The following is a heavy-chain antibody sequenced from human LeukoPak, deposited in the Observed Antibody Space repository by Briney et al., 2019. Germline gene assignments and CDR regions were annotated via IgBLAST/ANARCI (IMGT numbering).Heavy chain of an antibody. CDR1: GFTFSSYG. J-gene: IGHJ4*02. CDR3: AKELTYYYDSSGYPDY. D-gene: IGHD3-22*01. CDR2: IRYDGSNK. Sequence: PGRSLRLSCAASGFTFSSYGMHWVRQAPGKGLEWVAFIRYDGSNKYYADSVKGRFTISRDNSKNTLYLQMNSLRAEDTAVYYCAKELTYYYDSSGYPDYWGQGTLVTVSS. V-gene: IGHV3-30*02.